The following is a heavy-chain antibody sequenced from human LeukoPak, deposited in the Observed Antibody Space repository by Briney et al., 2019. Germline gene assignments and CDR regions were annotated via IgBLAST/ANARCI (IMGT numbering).Heavy chain of an antibody. Sequence: GESLKISCKGSGYSFTSYWIGWVRQMPGKGLEWVGIIYPGDSDTRYSPSFQGQVTISDDQYISTAYMQWSSLKASDTAMYYCARGGIAVANSNWFDPWGQGTLVTVSP. V-gene: IGHV5-51*01. CDR3: ARGGIAVANSNWFDP. CDR1: GYSFTSYW. D-gene: IGHD6-19*01. CDR2: IYPGDSDT. J-gene: IGHJ5*02.